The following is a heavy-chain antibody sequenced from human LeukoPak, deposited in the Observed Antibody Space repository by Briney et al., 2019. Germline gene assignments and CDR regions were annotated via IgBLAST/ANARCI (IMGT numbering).Heavy chain of an antibody. CDR2: ISGGGGST. J-gene: IGHJ6*03. D-gene: IGHD6-6*01. CDR3: AGSSHYYYYMDV. CDR1: GFTFSSYA. V-gene: IGHV3-23*01. Sequence: GGSLRLSCAASGFTFSSYAMSWVRQAPGKGLEWVSAISGGGGSTYYADSVKGRFTISRDNSKNTLYLQMNSLRAEDTAVYYCAGSSHYYYYMDVWGKGTTVTVSS.